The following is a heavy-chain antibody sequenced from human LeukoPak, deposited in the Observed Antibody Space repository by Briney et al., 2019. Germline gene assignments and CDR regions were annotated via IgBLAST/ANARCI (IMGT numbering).Heavy chain of an antibody. J-gene: IGHJ4*02. D-gene: IGHD6-19*01. CDR1: GFTFSSYA. CDR3: AKVGAVAGTRVGYFDY. Sequence: PGGSLRLSCAASGFTFSSYAMSWVRQAPGKGLEWVSAISGSGGSTYYADSVKGRFTISRDNSKNTLYLQMNSLRAEDTAVYYCAKVGAVAGTRVGYFDYWGQGTLVTVSS. V-gene: IGHV3-23*01. CDR2: ISGSGGST.